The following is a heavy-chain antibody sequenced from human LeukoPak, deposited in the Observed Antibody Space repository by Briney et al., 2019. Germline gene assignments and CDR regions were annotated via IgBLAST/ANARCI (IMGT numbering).Heavy chain of an antibody. D-gene: IGHD2-2*01. CDR2: IFYSGST. J-gene: IGHJ5*02. V-gene: IGHV4-39*07. CDR3: AGDSCSSPSCYTNWFDP. CDR1: GGSISSSSYY. Sequence: SETLSLTCSVSGGSISSSSYYWGWTRQPPGKGLEWLGSIFYSGSTYYNPSLKSRVTISVDTSNNQFSLRLSSVTAADTAVYYCAGDSCSSPSCYTNWFDPWGQGTLVTVSS.